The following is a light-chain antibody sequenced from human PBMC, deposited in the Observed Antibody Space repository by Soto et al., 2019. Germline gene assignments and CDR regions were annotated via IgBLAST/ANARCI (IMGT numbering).Light chain of an antibody. CDR2: GNN. CDR1: SSNIGAGYD. J-gene: IGLJ3*02. CDR3: QSSDSSLSGWV. V-gene: IGLV1-40*01. Sequence: QLVLTQPPSVSGAPGQRVTISCTGSSSNIGAGYDVHWYQQLPGTAPKLLIFGNNNRPSGVPDRFSGSKSGTSASLAITGLQAEDEAAYYCQSSDSSLSGWVFGGGTKLTVL.